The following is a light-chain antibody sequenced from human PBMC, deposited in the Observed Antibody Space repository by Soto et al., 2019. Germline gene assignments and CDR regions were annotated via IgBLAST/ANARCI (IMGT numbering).Light chain of an antibody. CDR2: EVS. Sequence: QSVLTQPASVSDSPGQSITISCTGTSSDVGGYNYVSWYQQHPGKAPKLMIFEVSSRPSGVSYRFSGSKSGNTASLTISGLQAEDEADYYCSSYTSSSTLYVFGSGTKVTVL. J-gene: IGLJ1*01. CDR3: SSYTSSSTLYV. V-gene: IGLV2-14*01. CDR1: SSDVGGYNY.